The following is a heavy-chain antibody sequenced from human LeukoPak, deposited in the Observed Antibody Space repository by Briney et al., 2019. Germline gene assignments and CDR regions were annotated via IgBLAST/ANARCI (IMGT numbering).Heavy chain of an antibody. V-gene: IGHV1-18*01. CDR2: ISAYNGNT. Sequence: ASVTVSCKASGYTFTSYGISWVRQAPGQGREWMGWISAYNGNTNYAQKLQGRVTMTTDTSTSTAYMELRSLRSDDTAVYYCARDRSYYGSGSPGDYWGQGTLVTVSS. D-gene: IGHD3-10*01. J-gene: IGHJ4*02. CDR3: ARDRSYYGSGSPGDY. CDR1: GYTFTSYG.